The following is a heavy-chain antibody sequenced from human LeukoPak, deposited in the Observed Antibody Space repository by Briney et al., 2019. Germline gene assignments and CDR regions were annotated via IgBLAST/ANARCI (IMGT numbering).Heavy chain of an antibody. V-gene: IGHV4-39*01. CDR1: GDSISSCSYY. Sequence: SETLSLTCTVSGDSISSCSYYWGWLRQRPGKGLQGSGSTYYSGSTYYNPSLKIPITISVDTSKNQCSLKLSSVTAADTAVYYCARLAAPNNWFDPWGQGTLVTVSS. J-gene: IGHJ5*02. CDR2: TYYSGST. D-gene: IGHD6-25*01. CDR3: ARLAAPNNWFDP.